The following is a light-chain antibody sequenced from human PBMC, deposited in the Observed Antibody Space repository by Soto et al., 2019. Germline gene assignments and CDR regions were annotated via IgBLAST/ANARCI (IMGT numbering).Light chain of an antibody. CDR3: VLYMGSDVV. J-gene: IGLJ2*01. Sequence: QTVGTQGPSVSVSPGGTVTFTFSFDSGSVSTVHYPSWYRQTPGQAPRTLIYSTNSRSSGVPDRFSGSILGNKSALTITGAQADDESAYFCVLYMGSDVVFGGGTKVTVL. CDR2: STN. V-gene: IGLV8-61*01. CDR1: SGSVSTVHY.